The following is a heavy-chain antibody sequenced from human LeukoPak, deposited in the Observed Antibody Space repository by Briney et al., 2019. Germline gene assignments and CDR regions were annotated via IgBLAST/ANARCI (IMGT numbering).Heavy chain of an antibody. D-gene: IGHD2-21*02. CDR3: AKDPVYCGGDCYSGYFDY. J-gene: IGHJ4*02. CDR2: ISYDGSNK. CDR1: GFTLSGYG. V-gene: IGHV3-30*18. Sequence: GGSLRLSCAASGFTLSGYGMHWVRQAPGKGLEWVAVISYDGSNKYYADSVKGRFTISRDNSKNTLYLQMNSLRAEDTAVYYCAKDPVYCGGDCYSGYFDYWGQGTLVTVSS.